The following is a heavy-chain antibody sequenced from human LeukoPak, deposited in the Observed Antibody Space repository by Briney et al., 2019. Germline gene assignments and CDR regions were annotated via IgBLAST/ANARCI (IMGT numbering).Heavy chain of an antibody. V-gene: IGHV1-69*05. J-gene: IGHJ3*02. Sequence: ASVKVSCKASGGTFSSYAISWVRQAPGQGLEWMGGIIPIFGTANYAQKLQGRVTMTTDTSTSTAYMKLRSLRSDDTAVYYCARADAFDIWGQGTMVTVSS. CDR3: ARADAFDI. CDR1: GGTFSSYA. CDR2: IIPIFGTA.